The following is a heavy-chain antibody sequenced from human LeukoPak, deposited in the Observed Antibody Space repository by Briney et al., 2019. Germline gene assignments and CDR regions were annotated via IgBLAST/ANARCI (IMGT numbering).Heavy chain of an antibody. Sequence: SETLSLTCAVYGGSFSGYYWSWIRQPPGKGLEWIGYIYYSGSTNYNPSLKSRVTISVDTSKNQFSLKLSSVTAADTAVYYCARLYYGMDVWGQGTTVTVSS. CDR1: GGSFSGYY. J-gene: IGHJ6*02. CDR2: IYYSGST. CDR3: ARLYYGMDV. V-gene: IGHV4-59*01.